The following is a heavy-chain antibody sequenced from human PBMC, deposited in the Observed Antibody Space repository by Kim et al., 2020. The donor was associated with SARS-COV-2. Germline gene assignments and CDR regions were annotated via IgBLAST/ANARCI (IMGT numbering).Heavy chain of an antibody. Sequence: ASVKVSCRASGYTFSAYNVHWLRQAPGQGLEWMGRITPNSGATKYAHDFRDRVTITSDSSISTAYMDLSGLTSDDTVVYYCARGLPGDPVGFDNCGQGTLITVSS. CDR2: ITPNSGAT. CDR3: ARGLPGDPVGFDN. CDR1: GYTFSAYN. V-gene: IGHV1-2*05. D-gene: IGHD3-16*01. J-gene: IGHJ4*02.